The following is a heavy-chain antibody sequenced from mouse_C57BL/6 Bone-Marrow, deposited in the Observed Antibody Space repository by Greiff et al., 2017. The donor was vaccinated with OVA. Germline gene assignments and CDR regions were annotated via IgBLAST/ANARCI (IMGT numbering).Heavy chain of an antibody. CDR3: APTTVVAPLDY. CDR2: IYPGDGDT. D-gene: IGHD1-1*01. V-gene: IGHV1-82*01. J-gene: IGHJ2*01. Sequence: VQGVESGPELVKPGASVKISCKASGYAFSSSWMNWVKQRPGKGLEWIGRIYPGDGDTNYNGKFKGKATLTADKSSSTAYMQLSSLTSEDSAVYFCAPTTVVAPLDYWGQGTTLTVSS. CDR1: GYAFSSSW.